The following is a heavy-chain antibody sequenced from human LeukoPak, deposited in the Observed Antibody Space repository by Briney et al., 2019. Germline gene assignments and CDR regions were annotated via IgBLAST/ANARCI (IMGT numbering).Heavy chain of an antibody. CDR2: ISAYNGNT. CDR3: ARGTGDRYYYYYMAV. V-gene: IGHV1-18*04. Sequence: SVKVSCKASGYTFTVYYMHGVRQAPGQGGEWMGWISAYNGNTNYAQKLQGRVTMTTDTSTSTASMALRSLRSDATAAYSCARGTGDRYYYYYMAVWGKGTTVTVSS. J-gene: IGHJ6*03. CDR1: GYTFTVYY. D-gene: IGHD7-27*01.